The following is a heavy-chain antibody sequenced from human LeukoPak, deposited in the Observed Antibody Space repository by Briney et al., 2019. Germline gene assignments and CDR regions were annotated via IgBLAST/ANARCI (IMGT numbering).Heavy chain of an antibody. J-gene: IGHJ6*02. V-gene: IGHV3-30-3*01. CDR2: ISYDGSNK. CDR1: GFTFSSYA. Sequence: PGRSLRLSCAASGFTFSSYAMHWVRQAPGKGLEWVAVISYDGSNKYYADSVKGRFTISRDNSKNTLYLQMNSLRAEDTVVYYCARAGSSFNYYYYGMDVWGQGTTVTVSS. D-gene: IGHD6-6*01. CDR3: ARAGSSFNYYYYGMDV.